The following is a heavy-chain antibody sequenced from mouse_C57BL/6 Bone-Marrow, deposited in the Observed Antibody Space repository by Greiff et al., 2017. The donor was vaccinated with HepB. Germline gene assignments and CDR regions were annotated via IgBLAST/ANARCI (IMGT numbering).Heavy chain of an antibody. J-gene: IGHJ2*01. Sequence: EVKLMESGGGLVQPGGSMKLSCAASGFTFSDAWMDWVRQSPEKGLEWVAEIRNKANNHATYYAESVKGRFTISRDDSKSSVYLQMNSLRAEDTGIYYCTRGNDYDGGYFDYWGQGTTLTVSS. D-gene: IGHD2-4*01. CDR1: GFTFSDAW. V-gene: IGHV6-6*01. CDR2: IRNKANNHAT. CDR3: TRGNDYDGGYFDY.